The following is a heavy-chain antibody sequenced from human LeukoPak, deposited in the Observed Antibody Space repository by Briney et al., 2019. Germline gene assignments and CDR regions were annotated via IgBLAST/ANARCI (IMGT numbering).Heavy chain of an antibody. J-gene: IGHJ4*02. V-gene: IGHV5-51*01. CDR3: ARLNYYDSSGYYL. D-gene: IGHD3-22*01. CDR2: IYPGDSDT. Sequence: GESLKISCKGSGYRFTSYWIGWVRQMPGKGLEWMGIIYPGDSDTRYSPSFQGQVTISADKSISTAYLQWSSLKASDTAMYYCARLNYYDSSGYYLCGQGPLVTVS. CDR1: GYRFTSYW.